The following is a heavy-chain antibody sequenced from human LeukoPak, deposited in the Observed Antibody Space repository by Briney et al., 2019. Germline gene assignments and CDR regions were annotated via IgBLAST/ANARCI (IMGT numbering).Heavy chain of an antibody. J-gene: IGHJ4*02. CDR2: INHSGST. CDR1: GGSFSGYY. CDR3: ARGHYVLDY. D-gene: IGHD2/OR15-2a*01. Sequence: SETLSLTCAVYGGSFSGYYWSWIRQPPGEGLEWIGEINHSGSTNYNPSLKSRVTISVDTSKNQFSLKLSSVTAADTAVYYCARGHYVLDYWGQGTLVTVSS. V-gene: IGHV4-34*01.